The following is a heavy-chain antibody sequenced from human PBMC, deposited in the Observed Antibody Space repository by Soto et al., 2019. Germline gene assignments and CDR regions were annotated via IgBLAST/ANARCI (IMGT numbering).Heavy chain of an antibody. J-gene: IGHJ4*02. Sequence: QVQLHESGPGLVKPSETLSLTCVVSDGSISTYDWWTWVRQPPGKGLEWIGKMFHSGGADYSPSLKGRVTISADSSKNHLSLRLTAVTAADTAGYYCATGNVDSMLEYWGQGTQVAVSS. CDR3: ATGNVDSMLEY. CDR1: DGSISTYDW. D-gene: IGHD3-3*01. CDR2: MFHSGGA. V-gene: IGHV4-4*02.